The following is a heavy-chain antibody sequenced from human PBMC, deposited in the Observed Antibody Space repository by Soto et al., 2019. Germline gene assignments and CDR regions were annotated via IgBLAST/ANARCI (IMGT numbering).Heavy chain of an antibody. V-gene: IGHV3-23*01. Sequence: EVQLLESGGGLVQPGGSLRLSCAASGFTFSSYAMSWVRQAPGKGLEWVSAISGSGGTTYYADSVKGRFTISRDNSKNTLYLHMNSLRAEDTAVYYCAKDTEEWVSVKGALDIWCKGTMVTVSS. CDR2: ISGSGGTT. D-gene: IGHD3-3*01. J-gene: IGHJ3*02. CDR3: AKDTEEWVSVKGALDI. CDR1: GFTFSSYA.